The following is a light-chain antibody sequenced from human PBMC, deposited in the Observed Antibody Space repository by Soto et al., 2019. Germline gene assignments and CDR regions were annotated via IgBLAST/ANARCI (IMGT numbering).Light chain of an antibody. J-gene: IGKJ5*01. V-gene: IGKV3D-20*01. CDR1: QSINSNY. Sequence: EIVLTQSPATLSLSPGERATLSCGASQSINSNYLAWYQQKPGLAPRLVIYDTSRSAPGIPDRLTGSWSGTDFTLTISRLEPEDSANYYCQQYGSSPTFGQGTRLEIK. CDR3: QQYGSSPT. CDR2: DTS.